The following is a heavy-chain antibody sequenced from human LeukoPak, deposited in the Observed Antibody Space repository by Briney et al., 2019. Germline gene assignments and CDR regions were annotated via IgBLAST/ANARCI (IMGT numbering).Heavy chain of an antibody. CDR3: ANADDDYGGAFDY. Sequence: GGSLRLSCAASGFTFSSYSMNWVRQAPGKGLEWVAVISYDGSNKYYADSVKGRFTISRDNSKNTLYLQMNSLRAEDTAVYYCANADDDYGGAFDYWGQGTLVTVSS. D-gene: IGHD4-23*01. J-gene: IGHJ4*02. V-gene: IGHV3-30*18. CDR1: GFTFSSYS. CDR2: ISYDGSNK.